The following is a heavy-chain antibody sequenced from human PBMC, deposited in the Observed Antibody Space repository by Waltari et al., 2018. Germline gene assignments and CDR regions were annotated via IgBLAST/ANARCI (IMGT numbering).Heavy chain of an antibody. J-gene: IGHJ3*02. V-gene: IGHV3-30*02. Sequence: QVQLVESGGRVVQPGGSLRLSCATSGLTFNTYGRPWVRQTPGKGLEWVAFIRYDGSYKDYADSVKGRFSISRDNSENTLYLQMNDLRPEDTALYYCAKDGDYSLPGYDAFDIWGQGTMVTVSP. D-gene: IGHD4-17*01. CDR1: GLTFNTYG. CDR2: IRYDGSYK. CDR3: AKDGDYSLPGYDAFDI.